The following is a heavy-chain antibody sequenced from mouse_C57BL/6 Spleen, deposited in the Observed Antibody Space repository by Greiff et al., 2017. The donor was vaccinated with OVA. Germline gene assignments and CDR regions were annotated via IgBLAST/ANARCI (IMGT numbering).Heavy chain of an antibody. Sequence: EVQLQQSGPELVKPGASVKIPCKASGYTFTDYNMDWVKQSHGKSLEWIGDINPNNGGTIYNQKFKGKATLTVDKSSSTAYMELRSLTSEDTAVYYCALSMMVNRYYYAMDYWGQGTSVTVSS. CDR3: ALSMMVNRYYYAMDY. CDR2: INPNNGGT. D-gene: IGHD2-3*01. V-gene: IGHV1-18*01. J-gene: IGHJ4*01. CDR1: GYTFTDYN.